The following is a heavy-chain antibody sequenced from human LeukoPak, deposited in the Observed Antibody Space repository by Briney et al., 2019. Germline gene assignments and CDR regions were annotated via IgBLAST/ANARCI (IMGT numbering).Heavy chain of an antibody. CDR3: AKASNTWNYFDY. CDR1: GFTFSDYY. D-gene: IGHD1-1*01. J-gene: IGHJ4*02. CDR2: ISSSGSTI. V-gene: IGHV3-11*01. Sequence: GGSLRLSCAASGFTFSDYYMSWIRQAPGKGLEWVSYISSSGSTIYYADSAKGRFTISRDNSKNTLSLQMNSLRAEDTAIYYCAKASNTWNYFDYWGQGTLVTVSS.